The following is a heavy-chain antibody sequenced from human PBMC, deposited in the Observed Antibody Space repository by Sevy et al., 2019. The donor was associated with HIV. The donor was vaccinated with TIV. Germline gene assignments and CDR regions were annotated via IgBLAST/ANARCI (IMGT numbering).Heavy chain of an antibody. Sequence: GGSLRLSCAASGFIFSNYGMEWVRQAPGKGLEWVAVISFDGSNKYYADSVKGRVTISRDNSKNKVYLQMNSLRTEDTALYYCAKLGEWLFMPNYYYGMDVWGQGTTVTVSS. V-gene: IGHV3-30*18. J-gene: IGHJ6*02. CDR3: AKLGEWLFMPNYYYGMDV. CDR1: GFIFSNYG. CDR2: ISFDGSNK. D-gene: IGHD3-3*01.